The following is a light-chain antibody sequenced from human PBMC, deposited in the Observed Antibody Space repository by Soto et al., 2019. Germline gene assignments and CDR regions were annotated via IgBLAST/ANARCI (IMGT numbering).Light chain of an antibody. V-gene: IGLV2-14*03. J-gene: IGLJ1*01. CDR3: GSYSSSSTLYV. CDR2: DVS. CDR1: SSDVGGSNY. Sequence: QSVLTQPASVSGSPGQSITISCTGTSSDVGGSNYVSWYQQHPGKAPQLMIYDVSNRPSGVSNRFSGSKSGNTASLTISGLQAEDEADYYCGSYSSSSTLYVFGTGTKLTVL.